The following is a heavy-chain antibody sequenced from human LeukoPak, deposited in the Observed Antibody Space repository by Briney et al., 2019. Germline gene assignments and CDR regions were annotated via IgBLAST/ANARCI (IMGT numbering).Heavy chain of an antibody. CDR1: GFTFSTYA. CDR3: ARNHFNQNVFDI. CDR2: ISYGENPY. Sequence: GGSLSLSCAASGFTFSTYAIHWVRQAPGKGLEWVAIISYGENPYSYADSVQGRFTISRDNSQSTVHLQMNSLRPEDTAVYFCARNHFNQNVFDIWGQGTMVTVSS. J-gene: IGHJ3*02. D-gene: IGHD1-14*01. V-gene: IGHV3-30*01.